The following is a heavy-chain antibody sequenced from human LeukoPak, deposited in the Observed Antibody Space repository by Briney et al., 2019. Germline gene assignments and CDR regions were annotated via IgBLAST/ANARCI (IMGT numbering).Heavy chain of an antibody. D-gene: IGHD5-18*01. J-gene: IGHJ5*02. Sequence: SETLSLTCTVSGGSISSYYWSWIRQPPGKGLEWIGYIYYSGSTNYNPSLKSRVTISVDTSKNQFPLKLSSVTAADTAVYYCARHERGYSYGSLFGWFDPWGQGTLVTVSS. CDR2: IYYSGST. V-gene: IGHV4-59*08. CDR3: ARHERGYSYGSLFGWFDP. CDR1: GGSISSYY.